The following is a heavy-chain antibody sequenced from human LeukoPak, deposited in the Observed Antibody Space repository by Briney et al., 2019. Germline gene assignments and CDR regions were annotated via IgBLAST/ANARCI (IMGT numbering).Heavy chain of an antibody. D-gene: IGHD3-10*01. CDR1: GYTFTSYG. CDR3: ARDRSPVLSYYYGSGIINDAFDI. CDR2: ISAYNGNT. Sequence: ASVKVSCKASGYTFTSYGISWVRQAPGHGLEWMGWISAYNGNTNYAQKLQGRVTMTTDTSTSTAYMELRSLRSDDTAVYYCARDRSPVLSYYYGSGIINDAFDIWGQGTMVTVSS. V-gene: IGHV1-18*01. J-gene: IGHJ3*02.